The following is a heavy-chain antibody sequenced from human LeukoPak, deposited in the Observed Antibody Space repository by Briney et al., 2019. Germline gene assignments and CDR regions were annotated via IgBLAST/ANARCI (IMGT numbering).Heavy chain of an antibody. J-gene: IGHJ4*02. CDR2: LNPSGGST. CDR3: ATEIVYCSSTSCPKTSF. V-gene: IGHV1-46*01. Sequence: GASVKVSCKASGYTFTTYYIHWVRQAPGQGFEWMEILNPSGGSTSYAQKFQGRVAMTEDTSTDTAYMELSSLRSEDTAVYYCATEIVYCSSTSCPKTSFWGQGTLVTVSS. D-gene: IGHD2-2*01. CDR1: GYTFTTYY.